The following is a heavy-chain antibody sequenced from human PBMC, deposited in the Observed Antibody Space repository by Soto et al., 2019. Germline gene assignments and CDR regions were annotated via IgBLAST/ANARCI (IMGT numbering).Heavy chain of an antibody. CDR1: GFTFSDYY. V-gene: IGHV3-11*01. Sequence: GGSLRLSCAASGFTFSDYYMSWIRQAPGKGLEWVSYISSSGSTIYYADSVKGRFTISRDNAKNALYLQMNSLRAEDTAVYYCARANVDPYYYYYMDVWGKGTTVTVSS. D-gene: IGHD5-12*01. CDR3: ARANVDPYYYYYMDV. CDR2: ISSSGSTI. J-gene: IGHJ6*03.